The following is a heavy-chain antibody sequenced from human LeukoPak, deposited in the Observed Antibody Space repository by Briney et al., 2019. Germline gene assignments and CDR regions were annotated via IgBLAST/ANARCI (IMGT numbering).Heavy chain of an antibody. J-gene: IGHJ4*02. CDR2: ISYDGSNK. CDR1: GFTFSNYS. CDR3: AREPSYDFWSGYGFDY. Sequence: GALGPSCAASGFTFSNYSMPRVRQAPSKGVEWGGVISYDGSNKYYADSVKGRFTISRDNSKNTLYLQMNSLRAEDTAVYYCAREPSYDFWSGYGFDYWGQGTLVTVSS. V-gene: IGHV3-30-3*01. D-gene: IGHD3-3*01.